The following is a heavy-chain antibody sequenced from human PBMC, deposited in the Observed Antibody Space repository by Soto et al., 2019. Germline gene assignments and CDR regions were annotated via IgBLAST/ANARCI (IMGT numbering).Heavy chain of an antibody. V-gene: IGHV3-21*01. CDR3: ARDGSPYCSSTSCYLSGMDV. Sequence: EVRLVESGGGLVKPGGSLRLSCAASGFTFSSYSMNWVRQAPGKGLEWVSSISSSSSYIYYADSVKGRFTISRDNAKNSLYLQMNSLRAEDTAVYYCARDGSPYCSSTSCYLSGMDVWGQGTTVTVSS. CDR1: GFTFSSYS. D-gene: IGHD2-2*01. J-gene: IGHJ6*02. CDR2: ISSSSSYI.